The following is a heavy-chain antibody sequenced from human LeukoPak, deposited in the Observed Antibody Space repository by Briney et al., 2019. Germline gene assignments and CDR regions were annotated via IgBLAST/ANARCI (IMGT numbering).Heavy chain of an antibody. Sequence: GASVKVSCKASGYTFTSYYMHWVRQAPGQGLEWMGIINPSGGSTSYAQKFQGRVTMTRDTSTSTVYMELSSLRSEDTAVYYCARAGELRYFDWLSPSYGMDVWGQGTTVTVSS. CDR1: GYTFTSYY. J-gene: IGHJ6*02. D-gene: IGHD3-9*01. V-gene: IGHV1-46*01. CDR2: INPSGGST. CDR3: ARAGELRYFDWLSPSYGMDV.